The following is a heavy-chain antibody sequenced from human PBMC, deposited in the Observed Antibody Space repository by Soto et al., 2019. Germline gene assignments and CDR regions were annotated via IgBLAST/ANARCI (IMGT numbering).Heavy chain of an antibody. CDR1: GYSFTSYW. CDR3: ARSGDVDTAMVPVWYFDY. CDR2: IYPGDSDT. D-gene: IGHD5-18*01. Sequence: GESLKISCKGSGYSFTSYWIGWVRQMPGHGLEWMGIIYPGDSDTRYSPSLQGQVTISADKSISTAYLQWSSLKASDTAMYYCARSGDVDTAMVPVWYFDYWGQGTLVTVSS. V-gene: IGHV5-51*01. J-gene: IGHJ4*02.